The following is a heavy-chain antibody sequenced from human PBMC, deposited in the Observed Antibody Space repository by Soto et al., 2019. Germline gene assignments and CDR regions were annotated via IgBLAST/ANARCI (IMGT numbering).Heavy chain of an antibody. CDR2: ISPSGTT. D-gene: IGHD6-6*01. CDR3: ARAPKVSGSAQTRPDF. V-gene: IGHV4-34*01. CDR1: SGSLSGYY. J-gene: IGHJ4*02. Sequence: SETLSLTCSLYSGSLSGYYWSWIRQHPGKGLEWIGEISPSGTTNYSPSLKSRVSISVDTSKNQFSLNLTSLTAADTAVYYCARAPKVSGSAQTRPDFWGQGSLVTVSS.